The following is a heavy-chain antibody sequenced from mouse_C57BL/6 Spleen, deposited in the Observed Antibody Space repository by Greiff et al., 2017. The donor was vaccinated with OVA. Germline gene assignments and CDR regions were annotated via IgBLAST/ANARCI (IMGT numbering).Heavy chain of an antibody. J-gene: IGHJ1*03. CDR3: ARFRLDWYFDV. V-gene: IGHV5-16*01. Sequence: DVMLVESEGGLVQPGSSMKLSCTASGFTFSDYYMAWVRQVPEKGLEWVANINYDGSSTYYLDSLKSRFIISRDNAKNILYLQMSSLKSEDTATYYCARFRLDWYFDVWGTGTTVTVSS. CDR1: GFTFSDYY. D-gene: IGHD4-1*01. CDR2: INYDGSST.